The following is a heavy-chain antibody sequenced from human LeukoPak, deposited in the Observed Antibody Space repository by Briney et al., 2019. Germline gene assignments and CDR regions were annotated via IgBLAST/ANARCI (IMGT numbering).Heavy chain of an antibody. J-gene: IGHJ4*02. CDR1: GGSISSYY. D-gene: IGHD2-15*01. V-gene: IGHV4-59*01. Sequence: SETLSLTCTVSGGSISSYYWSWIRQPPGKGLEWIGYIYYSGSTNYNPSLKSRVTISVDTSKNQFSLKLSSVTAADTAVYYCARGGGHLYYFDYWGQGTLVTVSS. CDR2: IYYSGST. CDR3: ARGGGHLYYFDY.